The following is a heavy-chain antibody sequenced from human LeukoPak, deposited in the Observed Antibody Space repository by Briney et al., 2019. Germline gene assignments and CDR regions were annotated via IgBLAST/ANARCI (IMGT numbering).Heavy chain of an antibody. V-gene: IGHV1-18*01. J-gene: IGHJ4*02. CDR2: ISAYNGNT. CDR3: ARDHKWEVLGVFDY. Sequence: ASVKVSCKASGYTFTSYGISWVRQAPGQGLEWMGWISAYNGNTNYAQKLQGRVTMTTETSTSTAYMELRSLRSDDTAVYYCARDHKWEVLGVFDYWGQGTLVTVSS. CDR1: GYTFTSYG. D-gene: IGHD1-26*01.